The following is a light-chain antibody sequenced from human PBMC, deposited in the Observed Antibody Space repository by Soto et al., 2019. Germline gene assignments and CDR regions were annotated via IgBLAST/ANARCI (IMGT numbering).Light chain of an antibody. CDR2: SAS. Sequence: ESVLTQSPGTLSLSPGARATLSCRASQSVSSSYLAWYQQKPGQAPRLLIYSASSRATGIPDRFSGSGSGTDFTLTISRQEPEDNAVYDCQQFVGSAYTFGQGTKLEI. CDR3: QQFVGSAYT. V-gene: IGKV3-20*01. CDR1: QSVSSSY. J-gene: IGKJ2*01.